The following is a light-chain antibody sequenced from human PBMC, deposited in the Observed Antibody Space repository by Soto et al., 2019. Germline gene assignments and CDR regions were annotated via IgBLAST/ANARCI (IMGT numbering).Light chain of an antibody. Sequence: QSVLTQPPSASGTPGQRVTISCSGGSSNIGTNAVNWYQQLPGTAPNLLIYNNNQRPSGVPARCSGSKSGTSASLAISWLQSEDEADYYCAAWDDSLNGYVFGTGTKLTVL. J-gene: IGLJ1*01. CDR2: NNN. CDR1: SSNIGTNA. V-gene: IGLV1-44*01. CDR3: AAWDDSLNGYV.